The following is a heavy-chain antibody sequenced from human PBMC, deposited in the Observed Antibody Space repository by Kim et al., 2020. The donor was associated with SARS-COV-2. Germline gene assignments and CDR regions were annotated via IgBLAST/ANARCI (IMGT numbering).Heavy chain of an antibody. D-gene: IGHD3-16*01. CDR3: ARFELGFGYYYGMDV. Sequence: PAFKSRVTMSVDMSKNQFSLRLRSVTAADTAVYYCARFELGFGYYYGMDVWGQGTSVTVSS. J-gene: IGHJ6*02. V-gene: IGHV4-59*10.